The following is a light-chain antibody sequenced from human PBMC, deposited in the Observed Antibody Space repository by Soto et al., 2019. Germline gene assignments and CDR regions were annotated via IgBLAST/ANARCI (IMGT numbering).Light chain of an antibody. Sequence: QSAPAQPPSASGSPGQSVTISCTGTSSDVGANNFVSWYQHHPGKAPKLMIYEVSKRPSGVPDRFSGSKSGNTASLTVSGLLAEDEAHYFCVSYAGSNKYVLFGGGTKLTVL. CDR3: VSYAGSNKYVL. V-gene: IGLV2-8*01. CDR1: SSDVGANNF. CDR2: EVS. J-gene: IGLJ2*01.